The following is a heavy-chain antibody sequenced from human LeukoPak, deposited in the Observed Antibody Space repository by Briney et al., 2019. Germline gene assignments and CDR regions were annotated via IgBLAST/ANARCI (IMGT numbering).Heavy chain of an antibody. D-gene: IGHD3-22*01. CDR1: GFTFTSYA. CDR3: AKESGDDSSGYYEVFDY. Sequence: GGSLRLSCTASGFTFTSYAMSWVRQAPGKGLEWVSVISGTGGSTNHADSVKGRFTISRDNSKSTLYLQMNSLRAEDTAVYYCAKESGDDSSGYYEVFDYWGQGTLVTVSS. CDR2: ISGTGGST. V-gene: IGHV3-23*01. J-gene: IGHJ4*02.